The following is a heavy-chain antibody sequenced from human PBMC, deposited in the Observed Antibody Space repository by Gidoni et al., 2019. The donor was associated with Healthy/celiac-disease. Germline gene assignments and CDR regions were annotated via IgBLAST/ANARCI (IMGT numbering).Heavy chain of an antibody. D-gene: IGHD3-22*01. J-gene: IGHJ3*02. CDR3: ARDFYYDSSGVGYAFDI. CDR2: IYYSGST. CDR1: GGSISSYY. Sequence: QVQLQESGPGLVKPSETLSLTCPVSGGSISSYYWSWIRQPPGKGLEWIGYIYYSGSTNYNPSLKSRVTISVDTSKNQFSLKLSSVTAADTAVYYCARDFYYDSSGVGYAFDIWGQGTMVTVSS. V-gene: IGHV4-59*01.